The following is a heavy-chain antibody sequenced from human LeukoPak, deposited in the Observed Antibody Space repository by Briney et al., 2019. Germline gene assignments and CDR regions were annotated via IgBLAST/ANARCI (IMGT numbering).Heavy chain of an antibody. CDR1: GFTFSSHG. Sequence: GGSLRLSCAASGFTFSSHGMHWGRQAPGKGREWGAVISYDGSNKYYADSVKGRFTISRDNSKNTLYLQMNSLRAEDTAVYYCAKSYGSGSNTFDYWGQGTLVTVSS. CDR3: AKSYGSGSNTFDY. J-gene: IGHJ4*02. D-gene: IGHD3-10*01. V-gene: IGHV3-30*18. CDR2: ISYDGSNK.